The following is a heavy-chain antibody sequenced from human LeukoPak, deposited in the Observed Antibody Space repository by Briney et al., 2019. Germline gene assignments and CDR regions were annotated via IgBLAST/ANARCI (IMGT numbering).Heavy chain of an antibody. J-gene: IGHJ3*02. D-gene: IGHD1-1*01. CDR3: AKEPNDLAFDI. CDR2: ISWNSGSI. Sequence: GRSLRLSCAASGFTFDDYAMHWVRQAPGKGLEWVSGISWNSGSIGYPDSVKGRFTISRDNAKDSLYLQMNSLRPEDTALYYCAKEPNDLAFDIWGQGTMVTVSS. CDR1: GFTFDDYA. V-gene: IGHV3-9*01.